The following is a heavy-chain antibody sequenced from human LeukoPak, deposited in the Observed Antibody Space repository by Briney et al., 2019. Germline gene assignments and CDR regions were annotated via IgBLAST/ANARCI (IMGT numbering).Heavy chain of an antibody. CDR1: GFTLSSYA. Sequence: QPGGSLRLSCAASGFTLSSYAMSWVRQAPGKGLEWVSAISDSGNTYHSDSVKGRFTISRDSSKNTLFLQMNRLRPEDAAVYYCAKAGATVTTHYYYYYMDVWGKGTTVTVSS. V-gene: IGHV3-23*01. CDR2: ISDSGNT. CDR3: AKAGATVTTHYYYYYMDV. D-gene: IGHD4-17*01. J-gene: IGHJ6*03.